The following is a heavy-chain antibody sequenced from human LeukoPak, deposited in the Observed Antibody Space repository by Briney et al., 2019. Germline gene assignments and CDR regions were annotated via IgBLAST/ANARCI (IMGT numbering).Heavy chain of an antibody. CDR1: GFPFGNEA. V-gene: IGHV3-9*01. CDR3: AKDEKNYYGSGSLDY. Sequence: GGSLRLSCAASGFPFGNEAMGWVRQAPGKGLEWVSGISWNSGSIGYADSVKGRFTISRDNAKNSLYLQMNSLRAEDTALYYCAKDEKNYYGSGSLDYWGQGTLVTVSS. J-gene: IGHJ4*02. CDR2: ISWNSGSI. D-gene: IGHD3-10*01.